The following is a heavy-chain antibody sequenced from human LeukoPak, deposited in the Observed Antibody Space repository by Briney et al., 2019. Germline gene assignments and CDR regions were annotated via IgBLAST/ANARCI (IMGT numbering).Heavy chain of an antibody. CDR2: IYSGGST. J-gene: IGHJ5*02. CDR1: EFSVGSNY. CDR3: LIGGPATDWFDP. Sequence: GGSLRLSCAAAEFSVGSNYMTWVRQAPGKGLEWVSLIYSGGSTYYADSVKGRFTISRDNSKNTLYLQMNSLRVEDTAVYYSLIGGPATDWFDPWGQGTLVTVSS. V-gene: IGHV3-66*02. D-gene: IGHD4-23*01.